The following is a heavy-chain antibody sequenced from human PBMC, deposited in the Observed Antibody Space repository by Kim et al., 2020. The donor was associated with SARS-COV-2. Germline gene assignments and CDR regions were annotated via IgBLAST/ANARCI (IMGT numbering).Heavy chain of an antibody. J-gene: IGHJ4*02. CDR1: GGSISSSSYY. Sequence: SETLSLTCTVSGGSISSSSYYWGWIRQPPGKGLEWIGSIYYSGSTYYNPSLKSRVTISVDTSKNQFSLKLSSVTAADTAVYYCAGSPAPKAVDYWGQGTLVTVSS. CDR2: IYYSGST. D-gene: IGHD2-2*01. V-gene: IGHV4-39*01. CDR3: AGSPAPKAVDY.